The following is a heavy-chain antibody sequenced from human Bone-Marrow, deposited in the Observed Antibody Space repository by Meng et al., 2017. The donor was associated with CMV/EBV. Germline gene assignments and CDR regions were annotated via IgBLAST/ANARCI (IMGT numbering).Heavy chain of an antibody. CDR2: RKQDGGEK. Sequence: GESLKISCAASGFTFGSYWMTWVREAPGKGLEWVANRKQDGGEKNYVDSVRGRFTISRDNAKNSLYLQMNSLRAEDTAVYYCAREGGYCSSTSCYGDWFDPWGQGTLVTVSS. J-gene: IGHJ5*02. CDR1: GFTFGSYW. CDR3: AREGGYCSSTSCYGDWFDP. D-gene: IGHD2-2*01. V-gene: IGHV3-7*01.